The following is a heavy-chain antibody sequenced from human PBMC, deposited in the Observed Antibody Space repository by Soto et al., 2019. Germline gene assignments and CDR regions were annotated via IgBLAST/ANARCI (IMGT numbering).Heavy chain of an antibody. CDR1: GFTFSSYA. Sequence: GGSLRLSCAASGFTFSSYAMHWVRQAPGKGLEWVAVISYDGSNKYYADSVKGRFTISRDNSKNTLYLQMNSLRAEDTAVYYCARDLFSGGWSVGYYYYGMDVWGQGTTVTVSS. J-gene: IGHJ6*02. D-gene: IGHD6-19*01. CDR3: ARDLFSGGWSVGYYYYGMDV. V-gene: IGHV3-30-3*01. CDR2: ISYDGSNK.